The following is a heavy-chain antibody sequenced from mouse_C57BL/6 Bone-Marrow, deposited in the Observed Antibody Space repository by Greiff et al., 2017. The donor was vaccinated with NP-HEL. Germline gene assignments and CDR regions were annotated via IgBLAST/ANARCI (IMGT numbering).Heavy chain of an antibody. D-gene: IGHD2-3*01. V-gene: IGHV1-64*01. J-gene: IGHJ3*01. CDR1: GYTFTSYW. Sequence: VQLQQPGAELVKPGASVKVSCKASGYTFTSYWMHWVKQRPGQGLEWIGRIHPNSGSTNYNEKFKSKATLTVDKSSSTAYMQLSSLTSEDSAVYYCARGGYYAWFAYWGQGTLVTVSA. CDR3: ARGGYYAWFAY. CDR2: IHPNSGST.